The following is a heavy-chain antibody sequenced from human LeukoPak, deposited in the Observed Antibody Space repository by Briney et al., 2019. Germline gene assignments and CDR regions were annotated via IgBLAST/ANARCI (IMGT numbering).Heavy chain of an antibody. CDR3: AKVWSDELLSSGGDAFDI. Sequence: GGSLRLSCAASGFTFSSYAMSWVRQAPGKGLEWVSAISGSGGSTYYADSVKGRFTISRDNPKNTLYLQMNSLRAEDTAVYYCAKVWSDELLSSGGDAFDIWGQGTMVTVSS. V-gene: IGHV3-23*01. D-gene: IGHD2-2*01. J-gene: IGHJ3*02. CDR1: GFTFSSYA. CDR2: ISGSGGST.